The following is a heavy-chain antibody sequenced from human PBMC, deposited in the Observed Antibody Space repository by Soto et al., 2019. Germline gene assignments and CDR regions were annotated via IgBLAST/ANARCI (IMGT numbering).Heavy chain of an antibody. CDR1: GGSISGTTYS. J-gene: IGHJ4*02. CDR3: ARGQGAAAGHSNFDY. D-gene: IGHD6-13*01. Sequence: QLQLQESGSGLVKPSQTLSLTCAVSGGSISGTTYSWSWIRQPPGKGLEWIGYIYDSGTTYYNPSLRVQFSIAVDRSKIQFSLKLSSVTAADTAVYSCARGQGAAAGHSNFDYWGQGALVTVSS. CDR2: IYDSGTT. V-gene: IGHV4-30-2*01.